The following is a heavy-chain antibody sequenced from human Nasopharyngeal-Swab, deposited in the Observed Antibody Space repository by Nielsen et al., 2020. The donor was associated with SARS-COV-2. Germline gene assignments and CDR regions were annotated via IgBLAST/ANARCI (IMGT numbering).Heavy chain of an antibody. D-gene: IGHD3-22*01. CDR1: GYSISSGYY. CDR2: IYHSGST. CDR3: ARHIHRYYYDSSGSSNEDYFDY. Sequence: GSLRLSCAVSGYSISSGYYWGWIRQPPGKGLEWIGSIYHSGSTYYNPSLKSRVTISVDTSKNQFSLKLSSVTAADTAVYYCARHIHRYYYDSSGSSNEDYFDYWGQGTLVTVSS. J-gene: IGHJ4*02. V-gene: IGHV4-38-2*01.